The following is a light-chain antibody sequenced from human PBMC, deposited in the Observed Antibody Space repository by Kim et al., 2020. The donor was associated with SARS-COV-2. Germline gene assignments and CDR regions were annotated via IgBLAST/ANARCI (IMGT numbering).Light chain of an antibody. J-gene: IGKJ2*01. CDR1: QSLSSIY. V-gene: IGKV3-20*01. CDR2: GAS. Sequence: PGERATLSCRASQSLSSIYLAWYQQKPGQAPRLLIYGASSRATGIPDRFSGSGSGTDFTLTISRLEPEDFAVYYCQQYGRSPPYTFGQGTKLEI. CDR3: QQYGRSPPYT.